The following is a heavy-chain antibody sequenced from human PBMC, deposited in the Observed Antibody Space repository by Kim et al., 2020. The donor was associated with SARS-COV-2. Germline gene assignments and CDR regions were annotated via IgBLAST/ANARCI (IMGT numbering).Heavy chain of an antibody. CDR1: GFTFSSYS. J-gene: IGHJ4*02. CDR2: ISSSSSTI. Sequence: GGSLRLSCAASGFTFSSYSMNWVRQAPGKGLEWVSYISSSSSTIYYADSVKGRFTISRDNAKNSLYLQMNSLRDEDTAVYYCARDASRTRWELLSFPVDYYFDYWGQGTLVTVSS. D-gene: IGHD1-26*01. V-gene: IGHV3-48*02. CDR3: ARDASRTRWELLSFPVDYYFDY.